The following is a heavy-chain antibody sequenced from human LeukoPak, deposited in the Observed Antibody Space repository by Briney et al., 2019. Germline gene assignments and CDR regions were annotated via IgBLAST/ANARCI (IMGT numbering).Heavy chain of an antibody. CDR3: ARSELLWFGGVNSGFDY. CDR1: GGSLSGYY. J-gene: IGHJ4*02. D-gene: IGHD3-10*01. V-gene: IGHV4-34*01. CDR2: INHSGST. Sequence: SETLSLTCAVYGGSLSGYYWSWIRQPPGKGLEWIGEINHSGSTNYNPSLKSRVTISVDTSENQFSLKLSSVTAADTAVYYCARSELLWFGGVNSGFDYWGQGTLVTVSS.